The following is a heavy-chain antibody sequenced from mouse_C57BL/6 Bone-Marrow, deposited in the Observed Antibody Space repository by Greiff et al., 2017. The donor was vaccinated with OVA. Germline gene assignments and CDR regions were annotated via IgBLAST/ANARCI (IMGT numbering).Heavy chain of an antibody. D-gene: IGHD1-2*01. CDR2: IDPENGDT. V-gene: IGHV14-4*01. Sequence: EVQLQQSGAELVRPGASVKLSCTASGFNIKDDYMHWVKQRPEQGLEWIGWIDPENGDTEYASKFQGKATITADTSSNTAYLQLSSLTSEDTAVYYCTLFVITTAGYYAMDYWGQGTSVTVSS. CDR1: GFNIKDDY. J-gene: IGHJ4*01. CDR3: TLFVITTAGYYAMDY.